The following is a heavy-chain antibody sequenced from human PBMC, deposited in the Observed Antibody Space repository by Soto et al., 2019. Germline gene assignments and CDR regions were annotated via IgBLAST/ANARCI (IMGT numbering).Heavy chain of an antibody. CDR2: ISDYNGNT. CDR3: ARDVPPLVRGVFGFDY. CDR1: GYTFSSYG. V-gene: IGHV1-18*01. Sequence: ASVKVSCKASGYTFSSYGISWVRQAPGQGLEWMGWISDYNGNTNYAQKLQGRVTMTTDTSTSTAYMELRSLRSDDTAVYYCARDVPPLVRGVFGFDYWGQGTLVTVSS. J-gene: IGHJ4*02. D-gene: IGHD3-10*01.